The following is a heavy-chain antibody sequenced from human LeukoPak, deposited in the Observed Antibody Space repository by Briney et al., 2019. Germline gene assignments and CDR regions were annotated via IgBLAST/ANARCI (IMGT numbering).Heavy chain of an antibody. Sequence: PGGSLRLSCAASGFTFSSYSMNWVRQAPGKGLEWDSYISSSSTIYYADSVKGRFTISRDNAKNSLYLQMNSLRAEDTAVYYCARETSKDNAFDIWGQGTMVTVSS. CDR1: GFTFSSYS. V-gene: IGHV3-48*01. CDR3: ARETSKDNAFDI. J-gene: IGHJ3*02. CDR2: ISSSSTI. D-gene: IGHD1-1*01.